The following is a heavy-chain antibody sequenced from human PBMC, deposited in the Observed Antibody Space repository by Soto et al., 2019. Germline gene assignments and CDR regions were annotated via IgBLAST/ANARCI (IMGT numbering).Heavy chain of an antibody. J-gene: IGHJ4*02. CDR2: IDYSGGTT. CDR3: AKDATRTSGWYHFDY. Sequence: EVQLLESGGGLVQPGGSLRLSCAASGFTFSSLAMGWVRQAPGQGLEWVSVIDYSGGTTYYTDSVKGRFTISRDNSKKTLYLQMNSLRAEDTAVYYCAKDATRTSGWYHFDYWGQGALVTVSS. D-gene: IGHD6-19*01. V-gene: IGHV3-23*01. CDR1: GFTFSSLA.